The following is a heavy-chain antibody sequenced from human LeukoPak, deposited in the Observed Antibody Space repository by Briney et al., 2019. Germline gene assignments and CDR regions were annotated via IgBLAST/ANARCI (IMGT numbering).Heavy chain of an antibody. Sequence: SETLSLTCTVSGGSISSSSYYWGWIRQPPGKGLEWIGSIYYSGSTYYNPSLKSRVTISVDTSKNQFSLKLSSVTAADTAVYCCARLPDDSSARYYYYYMDVWGKGTTVTVSS. D-gene: IGHD3-22*01. CDR1: GGSISSSSYY. CDR3: ARLPDDSSARYYYYYMDV. J-gene: IGHJ6*03. CDR2: IYYSGST. V-gene: IGHV4-39*01.